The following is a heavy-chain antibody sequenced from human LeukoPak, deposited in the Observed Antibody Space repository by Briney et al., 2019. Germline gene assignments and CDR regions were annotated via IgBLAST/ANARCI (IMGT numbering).Heavy chain of an antibody. D-gene: IGHD4-23*01. J-gene: IGHJ4*02. CDR3: ARWACGVNWYYFDY. CDR1: GYTFSRYW. V-gene: IGHV3-7*01. CDR2: INQDGSDK. Sequence: GGSLRLSCAASGYTFSRYWMSWVRQPPGKGLEWVAHINQDGSDKYYVDSLKGRFTFSTETTKNSLYLHMKSLTAEATAMYYSARWACGVNWYYFDYWGQGTLVTVSS.